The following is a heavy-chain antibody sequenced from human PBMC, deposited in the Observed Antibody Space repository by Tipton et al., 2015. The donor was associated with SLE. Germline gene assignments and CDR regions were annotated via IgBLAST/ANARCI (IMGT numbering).Heavy chain of an antibody. CDR3: AREGSGDTAFDI. Sequence: TLSLTCAVYGGSFSGYYWSWIRQPPGKGLEWIGEINPSGSTNYNPSLKSRVTISVDTSKNQFSLKLSSVTAADTAVYYCAREGSGDTAFDIWGQGTMVTVSS. D-gene: IGHD3-10*01. J-gene: IGHJ3*02. V-gene: IGHV4-34*01. CDR1: GGSFSGYY. CDR2: INPSGST.